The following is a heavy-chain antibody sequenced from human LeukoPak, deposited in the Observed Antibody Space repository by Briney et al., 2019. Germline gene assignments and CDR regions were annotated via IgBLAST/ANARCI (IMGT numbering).Heavy chain of an antibody. Sequence: PGGSLRLSCAASGFTFSSYAMHWVRQAPGKGLEWVAVISYDGSNKYYADSVKGRFTISRDNSKNTLYLQMNSLRVDDTAVYYCARLAYYDSSGPVPGYWGQGTLVTVSS. CDR3: ARLAYYDSSGPVPGY. CDR1: GFTFSSYA. D-gene: IGHD3-22*01. J-gene: IGHJ4*02. V-gene: IGHV3-30*07. CDR2: ISYDGSNK.